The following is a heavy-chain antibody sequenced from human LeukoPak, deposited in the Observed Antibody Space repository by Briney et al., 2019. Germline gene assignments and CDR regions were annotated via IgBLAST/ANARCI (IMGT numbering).Heavy chain of an antibody. Sequence: ASVKVSCKASGYTFTSYAMHWVRQAPGQRLEWMGWINAGNGNTKYSQKFQGRVTITRDTSASTAYMELSSLRSEDTAVYYCARGLSSTSFYYYYYMDVWGKGTTVTVSS. CDR3: ARGLSSTSFYYYYYMDV. CDR2: INAGNGNT. D-gene: IGHD2-2*01. V-gene: IGHV1-3*01. CDR1: GYTFTSYA. J-gene: IGHJ6*03.